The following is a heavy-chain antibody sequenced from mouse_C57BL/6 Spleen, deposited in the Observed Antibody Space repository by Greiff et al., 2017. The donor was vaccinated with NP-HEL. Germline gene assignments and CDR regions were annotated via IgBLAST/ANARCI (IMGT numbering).Heavy chain of an antibody. CDR1: GYTFTDYE. CDR2: IDPETGGT. J-gene: IGHJ3*01. V-gene: IGHV1-15*01. CDR3: TSYSNPTWFAY. Sequence: QVQLKQSGAELVRPGASVTLSCKASGYTFTDYEMHWVKQTPVHGLEWIGAIDPETGGTAYNQKFKGKAILTADKSSSTAYMELRSLTSEDSAVYYCTSYSNPTWFAYWGQGTLVTVSA. D-gene: IGHD2-5*01.